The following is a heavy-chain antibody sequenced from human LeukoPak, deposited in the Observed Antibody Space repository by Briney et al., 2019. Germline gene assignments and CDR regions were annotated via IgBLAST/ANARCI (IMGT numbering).Heavy chain of an antibody. CDR3: ARAEVVAATPNDY. CDR2: ISSSSSYI. J-gene: IGHJ4*02. V-gene: IGHV3-21*01. CDR1: GFTFSSYG. D-gene: IGHD2-15*01. Sequence: GGSLRLSCAASGFTFSSYGMNWVRQAPGKGLEWVSSISSSSSYIYYADSVKGRFTISRDSAKNSVYLQMNSLRAEDTAVYYCARAEVVAATPNDYWGQGTLVTVSS.